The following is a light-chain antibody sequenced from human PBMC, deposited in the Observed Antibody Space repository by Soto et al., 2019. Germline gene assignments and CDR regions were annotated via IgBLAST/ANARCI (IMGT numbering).Light chain of an antibody. CDR1: QSVSSN. CDR3: QHYNNWPFT. Sequence: EIVMTQSPATLSVSPGERATLSCRASQSVSSNLAWYQQQPGQAPTLLLYGASARATGIPARFSGSGSGTEFTLTISSLRSEDFAVYYCQHYNNWPFTFGQGTKLEIK. CDR2: GAS. V-gene: IGKV3-15*01. J-gene: IGKJ2*01.